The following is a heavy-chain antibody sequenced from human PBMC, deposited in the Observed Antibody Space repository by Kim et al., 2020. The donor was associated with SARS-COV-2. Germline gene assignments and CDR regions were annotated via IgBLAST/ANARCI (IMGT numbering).Heavy chain of an antibody. V-gene: IGHV4-31*03. Sequence: SETLSLTCTVSGGSISSGGYYWSWIRQHPGKGLEWIGYIYYSGSTYYNPSLKSRVTISVDTSKNQFSLKLSSVTAADTAVYYCARTLLVVVPAAAPYGMDVWGQGTTVTVSS. J-gene: IGHJ6*02. CDR3: ARTLLVVVPAAAPYGMDV. CDR1: GGSISSGGYY. D-gene: IGHD2-2*01. CDR2: IYYSGST.